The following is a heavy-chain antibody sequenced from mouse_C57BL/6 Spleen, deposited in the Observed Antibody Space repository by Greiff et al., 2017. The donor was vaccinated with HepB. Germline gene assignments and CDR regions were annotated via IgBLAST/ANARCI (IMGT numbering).Heavy chain of an antibody. CDR2: INPGSGGT. Sequence: QVQLQQSGAELVRPGTSVKVSCKASGYAFTNYLIEWVKQRPGQGLEWIGVINPGSGGTKYNEKFKGKATLTADKSSRPAYMQLSSLTSEDSAVYFCARDYGNYGVAMDYWGQGTSVTVSS. V-gene: IGHV1-54*01. D-gene: IGHD2-1*01. CDR1: GYAFTNYL. J-gene: IGHJ4*01. CDR3: ARDYGNYGVAMDY.